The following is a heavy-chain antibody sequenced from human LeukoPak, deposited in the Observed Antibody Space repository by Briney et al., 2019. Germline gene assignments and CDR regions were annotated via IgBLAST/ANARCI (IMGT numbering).Heavy chain of an antibody. CDR2: IYSGGST. D-gene: IGHD6-13*01. CDR3: AKDAGIAAALSFDY. Sequence: PGGSLRLSCAASGFTVSSNYMSWVRQAPGKGLEWVSVIYSGGSTYYADSVKGRFTISRDNSKNTLYLQMNSLRAEDTAVYYCAKDAGIAAALSFDYWGQGTLVTVSS. V-gene: IGHV3-53*05. J-gene: IGHJ4*02. CDR1: GFTVSSNY.